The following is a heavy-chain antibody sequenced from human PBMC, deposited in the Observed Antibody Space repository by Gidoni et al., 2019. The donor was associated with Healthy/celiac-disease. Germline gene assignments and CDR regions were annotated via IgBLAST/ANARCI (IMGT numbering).Heavy chain of an antibody. CDR3: ARGRKGVAAAGTFDY. CDR1: GGSFSGYY. D-gene: IGHD6-13*01. J-gene: IGHJ4*02. V-gene: IGHV4-34*01. Sequence: QVQLQQWGAGLLKPSETLSLTCAVYGGSFSGYYWSWIRQPPGKALEWIGEINHSGSTNYNPSLKSRVTISVDTSKNQFSLKLSSVTAADTAVYYCARGRKGVAAAGTFDYWGQGTLVTVSS. CDR2: INHSGST.